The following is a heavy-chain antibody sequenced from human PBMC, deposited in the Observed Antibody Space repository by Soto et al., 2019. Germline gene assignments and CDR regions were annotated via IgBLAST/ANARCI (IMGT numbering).Heavy chain of an antibody. CDR1: GFSFSSIGEG. V-gene: IGHV2-5*02. D-gene: IGHD2-21*02. J-gene: IGHJ6*02. CDR3: VQSRCGGDCLQSYSSHSYYGLDV. CDR2: IYWDDDK. Sequence: QITLKESGPTLVKPTQTLTLTCTFPGFSFSSIGEGVGWIRQPPGKALEWLALIYWDDDKRYSPSLKSRLTITKYTSKNQVVLTMTNMDPVDTATYYCVQSRCGGDCLQSYSSHSYYGLDVWGQGTTVTVSS.